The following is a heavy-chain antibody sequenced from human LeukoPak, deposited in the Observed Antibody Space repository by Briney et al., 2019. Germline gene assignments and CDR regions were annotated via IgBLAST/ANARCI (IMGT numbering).Heavy chain of an antibody. V-gene: IGHV1-69*13. D-gene: IGHD3-3*01. J-gene: IGHJ4*02. CDR2: IIPIFGTL. CDR1: GGTFSSYA. CDR3: ARGVSGFLEWLFLDS. Sequence: ASVKVSCKASGGTFSSYAITWVRQAPGQGLEWMGGIIPIFGTLHDAQKFQGRVTFSADEATSTAYMELRSLRSDDTAVYYCARGVSGFLEWLFLDSWGQGTLVTVSS.